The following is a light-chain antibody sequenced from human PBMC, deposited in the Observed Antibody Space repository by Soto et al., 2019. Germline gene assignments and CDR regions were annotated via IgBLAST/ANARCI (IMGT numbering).Light chain of an antibody. Sequence: QTVVTQEPSFSVSPGGTVTLTCDLSSGSVSDSYYPSWYQLTPGQAPRTLIYSTNTRSSGVPDRVSGSILGNKAALTITGAQEDDESDYSCVLYWGNDMVFGGGTKVIVL. V-gene: IGLV8-61*01. J-gene: IGLJ3*02. CDR2: STN. CDR3: VLYWGNDMV. CDR1: SGSVSDSYY.